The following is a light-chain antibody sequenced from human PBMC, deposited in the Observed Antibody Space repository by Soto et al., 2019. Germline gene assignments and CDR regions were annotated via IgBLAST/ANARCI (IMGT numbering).Light chain of an antibody. V-gene: IGKV3-20*01. CDR1: QSVSSNY. CDR3: QQYGGSPWT. J-gene: IGKJ1*01. Sequence: EIVLTQSPGTLSLSPGERATLSCTASQSVSSNYLAWYQQKPGQAPRLLIYGASSRATGIPDRFSGSGSGTDFTLTLSRLEPEDFAVYYCQQYGGSPWTFGQGTKVDIK. CDR2: GAS.